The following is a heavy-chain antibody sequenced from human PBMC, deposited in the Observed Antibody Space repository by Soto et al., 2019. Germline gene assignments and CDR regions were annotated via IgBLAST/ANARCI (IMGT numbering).Heavy chain of an antibody. CDR3: ARDQLSEWSGYYWGGDGSYYYYGMDV. Sequence: ASVKVSCKASGYTFTSYGISWVRPAPGQGLEWMGWISAHNGNTNYAQKLQGRVTMTTDTSTSTAYMEPRSRRFYDTAVYFCARDQLSEWSGYYWGGDGSYYYYGMDVWVPGTTVAVSS. D-gene: IGHD3-3*01. CDR2: ISAHNGNT. J-gene: IGHJ6*02. V-gene: IGHV1-18*01. CDR1: GYTFTSYG.